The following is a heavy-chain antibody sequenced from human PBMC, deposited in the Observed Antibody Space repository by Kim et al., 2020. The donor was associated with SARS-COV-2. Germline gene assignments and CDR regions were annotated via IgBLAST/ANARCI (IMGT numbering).Heavy chain of an antibody. CDR2: ISSNGGST. J-gene: IGHJ4*02. Sequence: GGSLRLSCSASGFTFSSYAMHWVRQAPGKGLEYVSAISSNGGSTYYADSVKGRFTISRDNSKNTLYLQMSSLRAEDTAVYYCVKGWGYEGGYFDYWGQGTLVTVSS. CDR1: GFTFSSYA. D-gene: IGHD3-16*01. V-gene: IGHV3-64D*09. CDR3: VKGWGYEGGYFDY.